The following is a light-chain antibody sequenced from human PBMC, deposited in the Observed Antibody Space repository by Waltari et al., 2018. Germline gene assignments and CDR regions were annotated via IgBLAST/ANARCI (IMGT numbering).Light chain of an antibody. J-gene: IGLJ2*01. CDR1: SSAVGGSTS. V-gene: IGLV2-8*01. CDR3: TSYAGSHNWV. CDR2: AVT. Sequence: QSALPQPPSASGSPGHSVTLTCTVTSSAVGGSTSLSWYQHHPGKAPTLIVSAVTKRPSGVPHRFSGSKSGNTASLTVSGLQADDEADYYCTSYAGSHNWVFGGGTKLTVL.